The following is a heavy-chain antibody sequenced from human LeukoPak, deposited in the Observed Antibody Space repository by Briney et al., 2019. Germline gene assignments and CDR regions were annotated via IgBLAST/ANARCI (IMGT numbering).Heavy chain of an antibody. CDR1: GGSISSSTYY. CDR2: IHYTGGT. J-gene: IGHJ5*02. V-gene: IGHV4-39*01. CDR3: ARVAAKNFGMLISNFGP. D-gene: IGHD3-3*01. Sequence: SEPLSLTCTVSGGSISSSTYYWGWIRQPPGKGLEWIGSIHYTGGTHYNPSLKSRVTISVDTSNNQFSLKLSSVTAAGTAIYYCARVAAKNFGMLISNFGPWCQGTLVTVSS.